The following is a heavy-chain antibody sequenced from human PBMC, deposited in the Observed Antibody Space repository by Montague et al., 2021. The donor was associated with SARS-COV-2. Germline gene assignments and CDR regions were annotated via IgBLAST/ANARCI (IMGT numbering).Heavy chain of an antibody. CDR3: TRSWGWKEPHYYFDH. D-gene: IGHD1-14*01. Sequence: CAISGDSVSSNSAAWNWIRQSPSRGLEWLGRTYFRPKWYSEYAFSVKGRITINADTSTNQFSLQVNSVTPEDTAIYYCTRSWGWKEPHYYFDHGGQGTLVIVSS. CDR2: TYFRPKWYS. CDR1: GDSVSSNSAA. V-gene: IGHV6-1*01. J-gene: IGHJ4*02.